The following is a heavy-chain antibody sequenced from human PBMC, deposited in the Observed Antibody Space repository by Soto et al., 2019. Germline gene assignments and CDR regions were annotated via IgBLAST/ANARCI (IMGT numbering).Heavy chain of an antibody. Sequence: EVQLVESGGGLVQPGGSLRVSCAASGFTFRSYWMHWVRQAPGRGLVWVSRINTDGTSTTYADSVKGRFTVSRDNAKNTLYLQMNSLRAEDSAVYYCAREMTTVTTVDYWGQGTLVTVSS. CDR1: GFTFRSYW. CDR2: INTDGTST. J-gene: IGHJ4*02. V-gene: IGHV3-74*01. D-gene: IGHD4-17*01. CDR3: AREMTTVTTVDY.